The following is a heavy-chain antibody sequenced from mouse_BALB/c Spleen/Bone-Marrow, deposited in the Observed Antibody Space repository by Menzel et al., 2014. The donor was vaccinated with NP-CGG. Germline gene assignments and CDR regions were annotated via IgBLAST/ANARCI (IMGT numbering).Heavy chain of an antibody. J-gene: IGHJ2*01. CDR3: ARSGYGSSYDY. CDR2: IYPGDGDT. D-gene: IGHD1-1*01. Sequence: VQLQQSGAELVRPGSSVKISCKASGYVFSTYWMNWVKQRPGQGLEWIGQIYPGDGDTNYNGNFKGTATLTADKSSSTAYMQLSSLTSEDSAVYFCARSGYGSSYDYWGQGTTLTVSS. CDR1: GYVFSTYW. V-gene: IGHV1-80*01.